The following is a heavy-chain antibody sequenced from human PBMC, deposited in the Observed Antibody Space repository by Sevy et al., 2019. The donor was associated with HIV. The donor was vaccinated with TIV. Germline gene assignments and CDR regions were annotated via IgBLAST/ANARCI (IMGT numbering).Heavy chain of an antibody. V-gene: IGHV4-39*01. J-gene: IGHJ4*02. Sequence: SEILSLTCTVSGGSISSSSYYWGWIRQPPGKGLEWIGSIYYSGSTYYNPSLKSRVTISVDTSKNQFSLKLSSVTAADTAVYYCARQGYYDILTGYYNSYYFDYWGQGTLVTVSS. CDR1: GGSISSSSYY. CDR3: ARQGYYDILTGYYNSYYFDY. CDR2: IYYSGST. D-gene: IGHD3-9*01.